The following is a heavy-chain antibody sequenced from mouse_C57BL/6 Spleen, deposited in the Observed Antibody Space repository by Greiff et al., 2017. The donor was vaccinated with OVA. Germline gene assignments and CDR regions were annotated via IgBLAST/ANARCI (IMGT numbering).Heavy chain of an antibody. CDR3: ATPSTTVVADYCDD. D-gene: IGHD1-1*01. CDR1: GYTFTSYW. Sequence: QVQLQQPGAELVKPGASVKLSCKASGYTFTSYWMHWVKQRPGQGLEWIGMIHPNSGSTNYNAKFKSKATLTVDKSSITAYMQLSSLTSEDSAVYYWATPSTTVVADYCDDWGQGTTLTVSS. J-gene: IGHJ2*01. CDR2: IHPNSGST. V-gene: IGHV1-64*01.